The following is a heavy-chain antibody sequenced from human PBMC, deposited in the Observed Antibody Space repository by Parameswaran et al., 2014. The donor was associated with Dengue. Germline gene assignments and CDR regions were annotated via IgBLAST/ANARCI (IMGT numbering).Heavy chain of an antibody. V-gene: IGHV1-69*13. Sequence: PGASVKVSCKASGGHLHQFCFSSWVRQAPGQGLEWLGGILPVFGTTNYAQDFQGRVTITADASTTTAYMELNSLRSDDTAVYYCAGRIWDYSTSSPHYYFDYWGQGALVTVSS. CDR2: ILPVFGTT. D-gene: IGHD6-6*01. J-gene: IGHJ4*02. CDR3: AGRIWDYSTSSPHYYFDY. CDR1: GGHLHQFC.